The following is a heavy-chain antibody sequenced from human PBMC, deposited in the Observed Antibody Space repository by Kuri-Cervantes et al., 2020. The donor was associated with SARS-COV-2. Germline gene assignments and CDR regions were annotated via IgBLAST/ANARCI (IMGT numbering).Heavy chain of an antibody. CDR2: ISSSSSYT. CDR1: GFTFSDYY. V-gene: IGHV3-11*05. Sequence: GESLKISCAASGFTFSDYYMSWIRQAPGKGLEWVSYISSSSSYTNYADSVKGRFTISRDNAKNSLYLQMNSLRAEDTALYYCAKDAAGAFDYWGQGTLVTVSS. D-gene: IGHD6-13*01. J-gene: IGHJ4*02. CDR3: AKDAAGAFDY.